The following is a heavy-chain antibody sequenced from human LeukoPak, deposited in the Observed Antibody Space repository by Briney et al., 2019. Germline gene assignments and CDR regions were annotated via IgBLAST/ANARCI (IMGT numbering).Heavy chain of an antibody. CDR1: GVSFSGYY. CDR2: INHSGST. D-gene: IGHD3-3*01. V-gene: IGHV4-34*01. CDR3: ARSPTRGYYDFWSGPADY. J-gene: IGHJ4*02. Sequence: PSETLSLTCAVYGVSFSGYYWSWIRQPPGKGLEWIGEINHSGSTNYNPSLKSRVTISVDTSKNQFSLKLSSVTAADTAVYYCARSPTRGYYDFWSGPADYWGQGTLVTVSS.